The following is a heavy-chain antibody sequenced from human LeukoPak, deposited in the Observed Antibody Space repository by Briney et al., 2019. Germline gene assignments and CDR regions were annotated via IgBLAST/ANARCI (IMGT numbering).Heavy chain of an antibody. J-gene: IGHJ5*02. Sequence: SETLSLTCSVSGGSISHYYWSWIRQPPGKGLEWIGYIYYSGTTNYNPSLRSRVTISEDTSKNQLSLKLSSVTAADTAVYYCARPNWGPLSWFDPWGQGTLVTVSS. D-gene: IGHD7-27*01. CDR1: GGSISHYY. V-gene: IGHV4-59*08. CDR3: ARPNWGPLSWFDP. CDR2: IYYSGTT.